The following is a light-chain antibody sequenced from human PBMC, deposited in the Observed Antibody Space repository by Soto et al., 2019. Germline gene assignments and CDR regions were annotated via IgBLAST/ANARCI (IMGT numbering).Light chain of an antibody. CDR2: SNN. CDR3: APWDNSLNGPNYV. J-gene: IGLJ1*01. CDR1: SSNIGSNT. Sequence: QSVLTQPPSASGTPGQRVTISCSGGSSNIGSNTVDWYQQLPETAPKLLMYSNNQRPSGVPDRFPGSKSGTSASLAISGLQSEDEADYYCAPWDNSLNGPNYVFGTGTKVTVL. V-gene: IGLV1-44*01.